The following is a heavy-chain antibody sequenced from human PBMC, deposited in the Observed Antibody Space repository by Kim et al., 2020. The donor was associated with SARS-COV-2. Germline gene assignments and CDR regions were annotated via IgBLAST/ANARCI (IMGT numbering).Heavy chain of an antibody. CDR1: VGSFNAHK. CDR2: INYSGDT. D-gene: IGHD3-10*01. Sequence: SETLSLTCAVYVGSFNAHKWNWIRQPPGKGLEWIGEINYSGDTSYNSSLQGRITLSIDTSKNQFSLKLTSVTAADTAVYYCARGARHLGQSSCWFGPQYYYYYMDVWGKGTTVTVSS. CDR3: ARGARHLGQSSCWFGPQYYYYYMDV. V-gene: IGHV4-34*01. J-gene: IGHJ6*03.